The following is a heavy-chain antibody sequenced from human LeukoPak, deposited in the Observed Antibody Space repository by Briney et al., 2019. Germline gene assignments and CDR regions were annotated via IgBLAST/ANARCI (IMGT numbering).Heavy chain of an antibody. J-gene: IGHJ5*02. V-gene: IGHV3-74*01. Sequence: PGGSLRLSCAASGFAFNGYWMHWVRQAPGKGLVWVSRIDSDGSSTTYADSVKGRFTISRDNAKNTLYLQMNSLRAEDTAVYYCAKDPGVHWFDPWGQGTLVTVSS. CDR2: IDSDGSST. D-gene: IGHD3-10*01. CDR3: AKDPGVHWFDP. CDR1: GFAFNGYW.